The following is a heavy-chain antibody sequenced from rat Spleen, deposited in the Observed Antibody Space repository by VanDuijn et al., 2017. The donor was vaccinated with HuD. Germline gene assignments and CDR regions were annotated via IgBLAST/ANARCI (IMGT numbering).Heavy chain of an antibody. CDR2: ISYDGSST. V-gene: IGHV5-7*01. Sequence: EVQLVESGGGLVQPGRSLRLSCAASGFTFSDYNMAWVRQAPKKGLEWVATISYDGSSTYYRDSVKGRFTISRDNAKSTLYLQMDSLRSEDTATYYCARRGYRYNYDWFAYWGQGTLSLSLQ. CDR1: GFTFSDYN. CDR3: ARRGYRYNYDWFAY. D-gene: IGHD1-5*01. J-gene: IGHJ3*01.